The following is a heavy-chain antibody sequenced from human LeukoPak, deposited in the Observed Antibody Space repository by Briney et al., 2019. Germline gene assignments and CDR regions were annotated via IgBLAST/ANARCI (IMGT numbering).Heavy chain of an antibody. J-gene: IGHJ4*02. CDR2: ISASGSA. CDR3: ARARKDSSSWYFDY. D-gene: IGHD6-13*01. Sequence: SETLSLTCTVSGGSISSGDYYWNWIRQPAEKGLEWIGRISASGSANYNPSLKSRLAMSVDTSKNQFSLTLSSVTAADTAVYYCARARKDSSSWYFDYWGQGTLVTVSS. CDR1: GGSISSGDYY. V-gene: IGHV4-61*02.